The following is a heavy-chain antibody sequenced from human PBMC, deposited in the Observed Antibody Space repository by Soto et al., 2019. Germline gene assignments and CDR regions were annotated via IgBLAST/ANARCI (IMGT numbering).Heavy chain of an antibody. CDR1: GFTFSDYY. D-gene: IGHD1-1*01. V-gene: IGHV3-11*06. Sequence: GGSLRLSCAASGFTFSDYYMSWIRQAPGKGLEWVSYISSSSGYTNYADSVKGRFTISRDNAKNSVYLQMNSLRDEDTAVYYCARDGIVSYYYYGMDVWGQGTTVTVSS. CDR2: ISSSSGYT. J-gene: IGHJ6*02. CDR3: ARDGIVSYYYYGMDV.